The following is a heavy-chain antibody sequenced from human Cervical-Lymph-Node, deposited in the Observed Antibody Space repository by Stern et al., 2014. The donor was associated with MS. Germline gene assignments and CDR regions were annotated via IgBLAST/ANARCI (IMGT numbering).Heavy chain of an antibody. CDR2: IIPIFGKA. V-gene: IGHV1-69*12. CDR1: GGTFNTNV. J-gene: IGHJ4*02. Sequence: QVQLVQSGAEVKKPGSSVKVSCKASGGTFNTNVISWVRQAPGQGLEWMGGIIPIFGKALYAQKFQGRVTITANAYTRAVSMELRSVRSEDTAVYNGERAAYSTSSYNYWGQGTLVIVSS. D-gene: IGHD6-6*01. CDR3: ERAAYSTSSYNY.